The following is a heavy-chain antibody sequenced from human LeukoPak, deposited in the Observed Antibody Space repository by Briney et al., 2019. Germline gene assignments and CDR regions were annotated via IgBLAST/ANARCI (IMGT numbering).Heavy chain of an antibody. V-gene: IGHV3-73*01. D-gene: IGHD3-10*01. J-gene: IGHJ4*02. CDR3: AKVRGPYYFDY. CDR2: IRNKANSYAT. CDR1: GFTFSGSA. Sequence: GGSLRLSCAASGFTFSGSAIHWVRQASGKGLEWVGRIRNKANSYATAYAASVKGRFTISRDDSKSTAYLQMNSLRAEDTAVYYCAKVRGPYYFDYWGQGTLVTVSS.